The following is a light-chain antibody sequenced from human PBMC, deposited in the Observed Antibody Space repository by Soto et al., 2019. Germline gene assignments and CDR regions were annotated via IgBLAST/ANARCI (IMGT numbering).Light chain of an antibody. CDR3: QQYDNLPPTWT. CDR1: QSISSW. Sequence: DIQMTQSPSTLSASLGDRVTITCGASQSISSWLAWYQQKPGKAPKLLIYDASSLESGVPSRFSGSGSGTHFTFTISNLQPEDIATYYCQQYDNLPPTWTFGQGTKVDIK. CDR2: DAS. V-gene: IGKV1-5*01. J-gene: IGKJ1*01.